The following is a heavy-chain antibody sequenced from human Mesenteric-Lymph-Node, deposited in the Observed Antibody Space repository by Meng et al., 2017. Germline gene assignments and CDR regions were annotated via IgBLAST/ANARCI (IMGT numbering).Heavy chain of an antibody. Sequence: LLEAGPEVKKPGPAVRVSCEASGYTFASYGISWLRQAPGQGLEWMGGMNPNSGNTGFAQKFQGRVTMTRNTSRTTAYMVLSSLRSEDTAVYYCARVNGYCNGGRCVSDYWGQGTLVTVSS. V-gene: IGHV1-8*02. CDR1: GYTFASYG. CDR2: MNPNSGNT. CDR3: ARVNGYCNGGRCVSDY. J-gene: IGHJ4*02. D-gene: IGHD2-15*01.